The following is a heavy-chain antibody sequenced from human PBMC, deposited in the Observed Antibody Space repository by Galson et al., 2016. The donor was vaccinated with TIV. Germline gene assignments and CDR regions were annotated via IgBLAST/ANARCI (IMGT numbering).Heavy chain of an antibody. V-gene: IGHV3-23*01. D-gene: IGHD3-10*01. CDR2: ISGSGFST. CDR3: AKVPSSGFSYYYGWDV. Sequence: SLRLSCAASGFTFSSYAMSWVRQAPGKGLEWVSGISGSGFSTFYADSVKGRFTISRDNSKNTLYVQMNSLRAEDTAVYYCAKVPSSGFSYYYGWDVWGQGTTVTVS. CDR1: GFTFSSYA. J-gene: IGHJ6*02.